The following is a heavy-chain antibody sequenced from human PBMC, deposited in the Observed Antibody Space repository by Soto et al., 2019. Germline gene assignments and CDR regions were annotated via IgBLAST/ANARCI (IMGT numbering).Heavy chain of an antibody. CDR3: ARRKRLTGYYTMLGEQFDY. CDR2: INHSGST. J-gene: IGHJ4*02. Sequence: KPSETLSLTCAVYGGSFSGYYWSWIRQPPGKGLEWIGEINHSGSTNYNPSLKSRVTISVDTSKNQFSLKLSYVTAADTAVYYCARRKRLTGYYTMLGEQFDYWGQGTLGTVSS. V-gene: IGHV4-34*01. CDR1: GGSFSGYY. D-gene: IGHD3-9*01.